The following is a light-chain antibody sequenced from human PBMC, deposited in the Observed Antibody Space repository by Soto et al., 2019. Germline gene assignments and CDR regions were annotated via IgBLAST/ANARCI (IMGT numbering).Light chain of an antibody. Sequence: DLQMTQSPSTLSASVGDRVTITCRASQSISTWLAWYQQKPGKAPKLLIYKASSLRNGVPSRFSGSGSWTEFTLTIYSLQPDDFASYYCQQYNGYPHTFGQGTKLEIK. CDR3: QQYNGYPHT. J-gene: IGKJ2*01. CDR1: QSISTW. V-gene: IGKV1-5*03. CDR2: KAS.